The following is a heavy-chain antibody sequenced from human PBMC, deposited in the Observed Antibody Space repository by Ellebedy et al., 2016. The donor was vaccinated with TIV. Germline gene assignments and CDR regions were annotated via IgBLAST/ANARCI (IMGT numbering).Heavy chain of an antibody. CDR1: GFTVSSYY. CDR2: IYSGGST. Sequence: PGGSLRLSCAASGFTVSSYYMTWVRQAPGKGLEWVSLIYSGGSTNYADSVKGRFTISRHIPKNTLYLQMNRLRAEDTAVYYCARGEGSGSYYDGFDPWGQGTLVTVSS. V-gene: IGHV3-53*04. CDR3: ARGEGSGSYYDGFDP. D-gene: IGHD3-10*01. J-gene: IGHJ5*02.